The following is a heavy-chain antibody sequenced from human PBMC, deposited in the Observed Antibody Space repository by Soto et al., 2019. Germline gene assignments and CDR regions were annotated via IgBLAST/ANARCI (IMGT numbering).Heavy chain of an antibody. CDR1: GFTFSDYD. V-gene: IGHV3-11*01. CDR2: ISSSGSTI. J-gene: IGHJ3*02. D-gene: IGHD6-19*01. CDR3: ARVSSGSGWYPGAFDI. Sequence: PGGSLRLTCAASGFTFSDYDISWIRQAPWKGLEWVSYISSSGSTIYYADSVKGRFTISRDNAKNSLYLQMNSLRAEDTAVYYCARVSSGSGWYPGAFDIWGQGTMVTVSS.